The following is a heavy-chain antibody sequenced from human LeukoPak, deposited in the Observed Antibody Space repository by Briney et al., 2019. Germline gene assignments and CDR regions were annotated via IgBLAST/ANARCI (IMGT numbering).Heavy chain of an antibody. V-gene: IGHV3-21*01. D-gene: IGHD3-22*01. CDR1: AFTFSSYS. J-gene: IGHJ4*02. CDR3: ARDLSLYDSSGYYFDY. Sequence: GGSLRLSCAASAFTFSSYSMNWVRQAPGKGLEWVSSISSSSSYIYYADSVKGRFTISRDNAKNSLYLQMNSLRAEDTAVYYCARDLSLYDSSGYYFDYWGQGTLVTVPS. CDR2: ISSSSSYI.